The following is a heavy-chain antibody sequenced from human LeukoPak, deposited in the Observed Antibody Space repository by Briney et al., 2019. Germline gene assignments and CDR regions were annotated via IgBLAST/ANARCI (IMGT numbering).Heavy chain of an antibody. V-gene: IGHV3-7*03. Sequence: GGSLRLSCAASGFTFSSYWMNWARQAPGKGLEWVASINHNGNVNYYVDSVKGRFTISRDNAKNSLYLQMNSLRAEDTALYYCAKGGSYYPSDYYYGMDVWGQGTTVTVSS. CDR1: GFTFSSYW. J-gene: IGHJ6*02. D-gene: IGHD1-26*01. CDR2: INHNGNVN. CDR3: AKGGSYYPSDYYYGMDV.